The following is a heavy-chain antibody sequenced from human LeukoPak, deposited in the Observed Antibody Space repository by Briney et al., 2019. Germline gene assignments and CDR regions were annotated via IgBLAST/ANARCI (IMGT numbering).Heavy chain of an antibody. CDR2: ISSSGSTI. CDR3: ARRRYSGSSQHFDY. D-gene: IGHD1-26*01. CDR1: GFTFSDYY. V-gene: IGHV3-11*04. Sequence: GGSLRLSCAASGFTFSDYYMSWIRQAPGKGLEWVSYISSSGSTIYYADSVKGRFTISRDNAKNSLYLQMNSLRAEDTAVYYCARRRYSGSSQHFDYWGQGTLVTVSS. J-gene: IGHJ4*02.